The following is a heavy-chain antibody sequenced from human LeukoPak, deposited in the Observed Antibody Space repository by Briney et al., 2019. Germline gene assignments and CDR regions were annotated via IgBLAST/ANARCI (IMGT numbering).Heavy chain of an antibody. CDR1: GYTFTSYG. CDR2: ISAYNGNT. Sequence: ASVKVSCKASGYTFTSYGISGVRQAPGQGLEWMGWISAYNGNTNYAQKLQGRVTMTTDTSTSTAYMELRSLRSDDTAVYYCARDREGCGGYCSGGSSNGYWGQGTLVTVSS. V-gene: IGHV1-18*04. CDR3: ARDREGCGGYCSGGSSNGY. D-gene: IGHD2-15*01. J-gene: IGHJ4*02.